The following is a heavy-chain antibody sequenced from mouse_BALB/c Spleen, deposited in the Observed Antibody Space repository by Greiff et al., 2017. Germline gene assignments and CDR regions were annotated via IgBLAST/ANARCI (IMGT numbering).Heavy chain of an antibody. CDR2: IYPSDSYT. CDR1: GYTFTSYW. D-gene: IGHD2-3*01. CDR3: TRYDGYSYWYFDV. Sequence: VQLQQPGAELVRPGASVKLSCKASGYTFTSYWINWVKQRPGQGLEWIGNIYPSDSYTNYNQKFKDKATLTVDKSSSTAYMQLSSPTSEDSAVYYCTRYDGYSYWYFDVWGAGTTVTVSS. V-gene: IGHV1-69*02. J-gene: IGHJ1*01.